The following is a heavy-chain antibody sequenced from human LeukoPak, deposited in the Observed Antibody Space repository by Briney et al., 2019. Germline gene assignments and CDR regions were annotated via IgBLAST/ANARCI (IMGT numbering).Heavy chain of an antibody. CDR2: ISYDGSNK. Sequence: GGSLRLSCAASGFTFSSYGMNWVRQAPGKGLEWVAVISYDGSNKFYADSVRGRFTISRDNSKSTLYLQMNSLRAEDTAVYYCAKDGNRWLEPLAFWGQGTLVTVSS. CDR3: AKDGNRWLEPLAF. V-gene: IGHV3-30*18. J-gene: IGHJ4*02. CDR1: GFTFSSYG. D-gene: IGHD6-19*01.